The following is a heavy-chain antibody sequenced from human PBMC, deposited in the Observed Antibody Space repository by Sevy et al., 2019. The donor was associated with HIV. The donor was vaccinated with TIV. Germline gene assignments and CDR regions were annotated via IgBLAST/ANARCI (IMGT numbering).Heavy chain of an antibody. D-gene: IGHD6-25*01. CDR2: ISWNSGSI. Sequence: GGSLRLSCAASGFTFDDYAMHWVRQAPGKGLEWVSGISWNSGSIGYADSVKGRFTISRDNAKNSLYLQMNSMRAEDTALYYCAKVRGRSDAFDIWGQGTMVTVSS. CDR3: AKVRGRSDAFDI. J-gene: IGHJ3*02. V-gene: IGHV3-9*01. CDR1: GFTFDDYA.